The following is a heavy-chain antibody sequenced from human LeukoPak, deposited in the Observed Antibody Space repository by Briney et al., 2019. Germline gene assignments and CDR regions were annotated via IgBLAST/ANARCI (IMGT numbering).Heavy chain of an antibody. J-gene: IGHJ4*02. CDR2: MNPNSGNT. D-gene: IGHD3-22*01. CDR1: GYTFTSYD. V-gene: IGHV1-8*01. Sequence: GASVKVSCKASGYTFTSYDINWVRQATGQGLEWMGWMNPNSGNTGYAQKFQGRVTVTRNTSISTAYMELSSLRSEDTAVYYCARVIGCDSSEDYWGQGTLVTVSS. CDR3: ARVIGCDSSEDY.